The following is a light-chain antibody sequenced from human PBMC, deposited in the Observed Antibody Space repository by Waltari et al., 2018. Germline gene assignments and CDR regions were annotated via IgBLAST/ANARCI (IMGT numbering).Light chain of an antibody. V-gene: IGKV3-20*01. Sequence: IVLTQSPGTLSLSPGDRATLSCRARQSVSRSLAWYQQKPGQAPKLLIYGASTRATGIPDRFTGSGSVTDFSLTISSLEPEDFAIYFCQHYVRLPATFGQGTKVEIK. CDR2: GAS. J-gene: IGKJ1*01. CDR3: QHYVRLPAT. CDR1: QSVSRS.